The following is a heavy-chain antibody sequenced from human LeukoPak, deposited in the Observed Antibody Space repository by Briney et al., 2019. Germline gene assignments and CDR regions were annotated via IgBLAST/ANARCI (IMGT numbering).Heavy chain of an antibody. V-gene: IGHV1-58*01. CDR1: GFTFTISA. J-gene: IGHJ6*02. CDR3: AADPSPYYGMDV. CDR2: IVVGSGNT. Sequence: SVKVSCKASGFTFTISAVQWVRQARGQRLEWIGWIVVGSGNTNYAQKFQERVTITRDMSTSTTYMELSSLRSEDTAVYYCAADPSPYYGMDVWGQGTTVTVSS.